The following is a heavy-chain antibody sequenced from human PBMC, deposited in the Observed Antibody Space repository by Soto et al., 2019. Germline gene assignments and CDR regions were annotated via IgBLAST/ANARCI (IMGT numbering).Heavy chain of an antibody. D-gene: IGHD3-22*01. Sequence: SQTLSLTCAISGDSVSSNSAAWNWIRQSPSRGLEWLGRTYYRSKWYNDYAVSVKSRITINPDTSKNQFSLKLSSVTAADTAVYYCARDGPYYDSSGYDAFESWGKGTMVTVSS. V-gene: IGHV6-1*01. J-gene: IGHJ3*02. CDR3: ARDGPYYDSSGYDAFES. CDR1: GDSVSSNSAA. CDR2: TYYRSKWYN.